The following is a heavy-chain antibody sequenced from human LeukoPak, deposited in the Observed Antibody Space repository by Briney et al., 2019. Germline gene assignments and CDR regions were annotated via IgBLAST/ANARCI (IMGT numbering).Heavy chain of an antibody. CDR2: ISWNSGSI. Sequence: PGGSLRLSCAASGFTFDDYAMHWVRQAPGKGLEWVSGISWNSGSIGYADSVKGRFTISRDNAKNSLYLQMNSLRAEDTALYYCAKDMHLLLLAGIDYWGQGTLVTVSS. J-gene: IGHJ4*02. D-gene: IGHD3-22*01. V-gene: IGHV3-9*01. CDR1: GFTFDDYA. CDR3: AKDMHLLLLAGIDY.